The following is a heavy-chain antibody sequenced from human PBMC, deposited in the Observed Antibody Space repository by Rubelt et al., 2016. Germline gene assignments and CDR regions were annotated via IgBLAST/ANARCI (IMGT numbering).Heavy chain of an antibody. D-gene: IGHD6-19*01. CDR1: GEPLSNYL. Sequence: QVRLQQWGGGLLKASETLSLTCAVYGEPLSNYLWTWVRQSPGKGLEWIGEVSQSGGPNSIPSLEGRLTTSMDTSRNQVSMRRTSVVAADSATYYCVRGPDSLDISGFLHWGQGVPVTVSS. CDR2: VSQSGGP. J-gene: IGHJ4*02. V-gene: IGHV4-34*02. CDR3: VRGPDSLDISGFLH.